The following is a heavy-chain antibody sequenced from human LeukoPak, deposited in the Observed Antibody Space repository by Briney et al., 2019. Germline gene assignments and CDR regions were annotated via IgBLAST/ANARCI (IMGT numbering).Heavy chain of an antibody. CDR2: MPYDGSDK. Sequence: GESLRLSCATTGFIFNNYGMHWVRQAPGKGLEWVALMPYDGSDKYYADSVKGRFTISRDNSKNTLYLQMNSLRVEDTAIYYCARDLKMKYCDFWGQGTLVTVSS. V-gene: IGHV3-33*05. CDR3: ARDLKMKYCDF. J-gene: IGHJ4*02. D-gene: IGHD5-24*01. CDR1: GFIFNNYG.